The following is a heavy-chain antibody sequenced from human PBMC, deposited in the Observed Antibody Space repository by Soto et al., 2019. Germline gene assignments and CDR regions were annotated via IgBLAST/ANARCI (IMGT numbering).Heavy chain of an antibody. V-gene: IGHV3-43*01. D-gene: IGHD2-2*01. CDR1: GFTFDDYT. J-gene: IGHJ6*02. Sequence: AGGSLRLSCAASGFTFDDYTMHWVRQAPGKGLEWVSLISWDGGSTYYADSVKGRFTISRDNSKNSLYLQMNSLRTEDTALYYCAKDGCSSTSCYRGNYYYGMDVWGQGTTVTVSS. CDR3: AKDGCSSTSCYRGNYYYGMDV. CDR2: ISWDGGST.